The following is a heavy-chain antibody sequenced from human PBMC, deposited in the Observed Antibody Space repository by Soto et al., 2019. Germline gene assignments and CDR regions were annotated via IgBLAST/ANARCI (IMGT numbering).Heavy chain of an antibody. D-gene: IGHD3-9*01. Sequence: GSLRLSCAASGFTFSSYWMSWVRQAPGKGLEWVANVKQDGSEKYYVDSVKGRFTISRDNAKNSLYLQMNSLRAEDTAVYYCARCNGPLRYFDWLSNGGYYYYGMDVWGQGTTVTVSS. CDR3: ARCNGPLRYFDWLSNGGYYYYGMDV. V-gene: IGHV3-7*01. CDR2: VKQDGSEK. J-gene: IGHJ6*02. CDR1: GFTFSSYW.